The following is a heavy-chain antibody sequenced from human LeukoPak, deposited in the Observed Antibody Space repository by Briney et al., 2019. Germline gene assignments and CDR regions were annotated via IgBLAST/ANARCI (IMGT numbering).Heavy chain of an antibody. CDR1: GGSISSGSYY. J-gene: IGHJ6*03. D-gene: IGHD3-10*01. V-gene: IGHV4-61*02. CDR2: IYTSGST. Sequence: SETLSLTCTVSGGSISSGSYYWSWIRQPAGKGLKWIGRIYTSGSTNYNPSLKSRVTISVDTSKNQFSLKLSSVTASDTDVYYGAREFFLRVRTSMDVWGKGTPSPSP. CDR3: AREFFLRVRTSMDV.